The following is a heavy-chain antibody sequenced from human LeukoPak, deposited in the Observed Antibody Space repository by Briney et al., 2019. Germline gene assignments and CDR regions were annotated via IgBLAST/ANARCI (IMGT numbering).Heavy chain of an antibody. V-gene: IGHV1-18*01. D-gene: IGHD3-22*01. CDR2: ISAYNGNT. Sequence: ASVKVSCKASGYTFTSYGISWVRQAPGQGLEWMGWISAYNGNTNYAQKLQGRVTITADESTSTAYMELSSLRSEDTAVYYCARDQRGYYDSSGYWDAFDIWGQGTMVTVSS. CDR3: ARDQRGYYDSSGYWDAFDI. CDR1: GYTFTSYG. J-gene: IGHJ3*02.